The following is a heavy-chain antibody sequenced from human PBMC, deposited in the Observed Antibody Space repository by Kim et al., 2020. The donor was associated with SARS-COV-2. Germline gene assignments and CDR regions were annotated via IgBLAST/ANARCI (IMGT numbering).Heavy chain of an antibody. J-gene: IGHJ5*02. CDR1: GFTFSSYA. CDR2: ISGSGGST. V-gene: IGHV3-23*01. D-gene: IGHD3-22*01. CDR3: AKGRDYYDSSGQGRKNWFDP. Sequence: GGSLRLSCAASGFTFSSYAMSWVRQAPGKGLEWVSAISGSGGSTYYADSVKGRFTISRDNSKNTLYLQMNSLRAEDTAVYYCAKGRDYYDSSGQGRKNWFDPWGQGTLVTVSS.